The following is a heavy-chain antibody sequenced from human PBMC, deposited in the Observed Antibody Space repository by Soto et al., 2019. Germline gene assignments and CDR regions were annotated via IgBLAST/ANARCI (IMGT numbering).Heavy chain of an antibody. CDR1: GGNISSSRSY. J-gene: IGHJ5*02. CDR2: IFYAGNT. Sequence: SQTLSLTCNVSGGNISSSRSYWAWLRQTPGKELEWIANIFYAGNTYYNPSLKSRVTVSVDTSKNQFSLKLDSVTAADTAVYYCARQAAAPGIDLWFDPWGQGTLVTVSS. V-gene: IGHV4-39*01. CDR3: ARQAAAPGIDLWFDP. D-gene: IGHD6-13*01.